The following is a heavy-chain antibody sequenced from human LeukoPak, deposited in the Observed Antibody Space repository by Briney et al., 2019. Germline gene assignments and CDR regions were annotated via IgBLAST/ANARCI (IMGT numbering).Heavy chain of an antibody. CDR3: AREPIEYSSSNDY. Sequence: ASVKVSCKASGYTFISYQMHWVRQAPGQGLEWMGWINPNSGGTNYAQKFQGRVTMTRDTSISTAYMELSRLRSDDTAVYYCAREPIEYSSSNDYWGRGTLVTVSS. CDR1: GYTFISYQ. V-gene: IGHV1-2*02. D-gene: IGHD6-6*01. J-gene: IGHJ4*02. CDR2: INPNSGGT.